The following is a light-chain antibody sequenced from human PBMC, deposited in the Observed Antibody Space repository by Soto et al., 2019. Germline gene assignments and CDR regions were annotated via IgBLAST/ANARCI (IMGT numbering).Light chain of an antibody. CDR3: QQYSNWPPAIT. V-gene: IGKV3-15*01. CDR2: GSS. CDR1: ETISTN. J-gene: IGKJ5*01. Sequence: EIVLTQSPATLSVSPGERATLSCRATETISTNLARFQRKPGQPPRLLIYGSSTRATGVPDRFSGSGSGTEFTLIISSLQSEDVALYYCQQYSNWPPAITFGQGTRLEIK.